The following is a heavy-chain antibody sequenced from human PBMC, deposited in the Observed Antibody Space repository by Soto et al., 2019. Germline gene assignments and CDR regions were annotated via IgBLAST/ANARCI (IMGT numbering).Heavy chain of an antibody. J-gene: IGHJ6*02. Sequence: LSLTGTVSGGSISSYYWSWIRQPPGKGLEWIGYIYYSGSTNYNPSLKSRVTISVDTSKNQFSLKLSSVTAADTAVYYCATSVAARYYYYYGMEVWGQGTTVTVSS. D-gene: IGHD2-15*01. CDR3: ATSVAARYYYYYGMEV. CDR1: GGSISSYY. CDR2: IYYSGST. V-gene: IGHV4-59*01.